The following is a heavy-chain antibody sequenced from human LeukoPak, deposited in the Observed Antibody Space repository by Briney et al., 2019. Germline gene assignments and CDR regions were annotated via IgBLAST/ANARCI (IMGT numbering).Heavy chain of an antibody. CDR1: RFTFSTYA. V-gene: IGHV3-23*01. J-gene: IGHJ4*02. D-gene: IGHD3-10*01. CDR2: ISTSDLTT. Sequence: PGGSLRLSCAASRFTFSTYAMTWVRQAPGKGLEWVSAISTSDLTTYYADSVKGRFTISRDNAKNSLYLQMNSLRAEDTAVYYCARTSRNYYGSGSKPFDYWGQGTLVTVSS. CDR3: ARTSRNYYGSGSKPFDY.